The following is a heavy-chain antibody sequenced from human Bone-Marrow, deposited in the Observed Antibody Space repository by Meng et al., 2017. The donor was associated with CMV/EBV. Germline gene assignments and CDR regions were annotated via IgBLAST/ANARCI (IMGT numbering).Heavy chain of an antibody. D-gene: IGHD2-2*02. CDR1: GFTFSSYA. J-gene: IGHJ4*02. V-gene: IGHV3-30-3*01. CDR3: ARDRPPNRNIVVVPAAINY. Sequence: GESLKISCAASGFTFSSYAMHWVRQAPGKGLEWVAVISYDGSNKYYADSVKGRFTISRDNSKNTLYLQMNNLRAEDTAVYYCARDRPPNRNIVVVPAAINYWGQGTLVTVSS. CDR2: ISYDGSNK.